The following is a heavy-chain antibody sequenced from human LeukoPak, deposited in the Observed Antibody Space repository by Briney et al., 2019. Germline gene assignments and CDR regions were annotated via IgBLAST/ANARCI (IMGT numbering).Heavy chain of an antibody. Sequence: PGGSLRLSCAASGFTLNSYAMSWVRQAPGKGLEWVSAISGRGSNTYYADSVKGRFTISRDNSKNTLYLQMNSLRAEDTAVYYCAKDYSNNWSYFDHWGLGTLVTVSS. CDR3: AKDYSNNWSYFDH. CDR2: ISGRGSNT. D-gene: IGHD6-13*01. J-gene: IGHJ4*02. V-gene: IGHV3-23*01. CDR1: GFTLNSYA.